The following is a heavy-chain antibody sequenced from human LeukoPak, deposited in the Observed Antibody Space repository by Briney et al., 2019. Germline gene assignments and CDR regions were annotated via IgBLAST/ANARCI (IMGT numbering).Heavy chain of an antibody. CDR1: GYTFTGYY. V-gene: IGHV1-2*02. CDR3: ARPMVRGAPNPTWWFDP. CDR2: INPNSGGT. J-gene: IGHJ5*02. Sequence: GASVKVSCKASGYTFTGYYMHWVRQAPGQGLEWMGWINPNSGGTNYAQKFQGRVTMTRDTSISTAYMELSRLRSDDTAVYYCARPMVRGAPNPTWWFDPWGQGTLVTVSS. D-gene: IGHD3-10*01.